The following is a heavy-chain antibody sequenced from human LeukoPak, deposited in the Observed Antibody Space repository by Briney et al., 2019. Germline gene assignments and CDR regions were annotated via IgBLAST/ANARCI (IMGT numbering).Heavy chain of an antibody. CDR1: GYTLTELS. CDR2: FDPEDGET. J-gene: IGHJ4*02. V-gene: IGHV1-24*01. Sequence: ASVKVSCKVSGYTLTELSMHWVRQAPGKGLEWMGGFDPEDGETIYAQKFQERVTIARDMSTSTAYMELSSLRSEDTAVYYCAADGGDFWTRWGQGTLVTVSS. CDR3: AADGGDFWTR. D-gene: IGHD3-3*01.